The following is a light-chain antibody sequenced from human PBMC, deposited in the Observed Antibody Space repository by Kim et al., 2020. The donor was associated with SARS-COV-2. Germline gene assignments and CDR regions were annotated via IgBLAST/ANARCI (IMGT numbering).Light chain of an antibody. CDR3: QAYDSSLSGWV. CDR1: SSNIGAGYD. J-gene: IGLJ3*02. Sequence: VTISSTGGSSNIGAGYDVHWYQQLPGAAPKLLIYGNNHRPSGVPDRFSGSRSGTSASLAITGLQAGDEADYYCQAYDSSLSGWVFGGGTKLTVL. V-gene: IGLV1-40*01. CDR2: GNN.